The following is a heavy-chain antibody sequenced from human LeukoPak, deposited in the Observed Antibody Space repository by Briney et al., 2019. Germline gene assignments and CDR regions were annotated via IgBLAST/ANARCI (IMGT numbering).Heavy chain of an antibody. CDR1: GYTFTSYD. D-gene: IGHD2-8*01. CDR2: MNPNSGNT. V-gene: IGHV1-8*01. J-gene: IGHJ5*02. Sequence: ASVKVSCKASGYTFTSYDINWVRQVTGQGLEWMGWMNPNSGNTGYAQKFQGRVTMTRNTSISTAYMELSSLRSEDTAVYYCARAVYCTNGVCYMSWFDPWGQGTLVTVSS. CDR3: ARAVYCTNGVCYMSWFDP.